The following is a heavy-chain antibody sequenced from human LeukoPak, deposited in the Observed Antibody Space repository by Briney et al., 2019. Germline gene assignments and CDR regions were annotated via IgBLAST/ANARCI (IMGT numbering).Heavy chain of an antibody. CDR1: GFTVSTNY. CDR2: INQDGGEK. D-gene: IGHD5-12*01. J-gene: IGHJ4*02. CDR3: ARETRVASDY. Sequence: GGSLTLSCAASGFTVSTNYMSWVRQAPGKGLEWVANINQDGGEKYYVDSVKGRFTISRDNAKNSLYLQMNSLRAEDTAVYYCARETRVASDYWGQGTLVTVSS. V-gene: IGHV3-7*01.